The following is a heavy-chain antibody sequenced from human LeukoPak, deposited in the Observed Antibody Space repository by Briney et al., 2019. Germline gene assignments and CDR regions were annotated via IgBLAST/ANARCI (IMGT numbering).Heavy chain of an antibody. Sequence: GGSLRLTCAASGFTVSNNYMSWVRQAPGKGLEWVSVICIGGSTYYADSVKGRFTISRHNSKNTVYLQMNSLRPEDTAVYFCARDHLDYYGMDVWGQGTTVTVSS. CDR3: ARDHLDYYGMDV. CDR2: ICIGGST. D-gene: IGHD3-16*01. V-gene: IGHV3-53*04. CDR1: GFTVSNNY. J-gene: IGHJ6*02.